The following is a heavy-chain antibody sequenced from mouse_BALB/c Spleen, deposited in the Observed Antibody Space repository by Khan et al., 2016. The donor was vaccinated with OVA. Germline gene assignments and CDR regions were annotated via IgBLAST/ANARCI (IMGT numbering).Heavy chain of an antibody. D-gene: IGHD1-1*01. CDR2: VNPNNGGT. CDR1: GYSFTGYY. CDR3: GRISIITVEGFAY. J-gene: IGHJ3*01. Sequence: VQLQQSGPDLVKPGASVKISCKTSGYSFTGYYIHWVKQSQGKSLEWIGRVNPNNGGTTYNQKFKGKAILTVEKSSSTAYMELRSLTSEDSAVYYCGRISIITVEGFAYWGQGTLVIVSA. V-gene: IGHV1-18*01.